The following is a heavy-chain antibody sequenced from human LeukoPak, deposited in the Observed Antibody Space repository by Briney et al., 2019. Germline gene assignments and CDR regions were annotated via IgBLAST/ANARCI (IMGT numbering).Heavy chain of an antibody. CDR2: LTSSGAAT. CDR1: GFTFSNYG. D-gene: IGHD2-2*01. Sequence: SGGSLRLSCAASGFTFSNYGMNWVRQAPGKGLEWVSGLTSSGAATHYADSVKGRFTISRDNSKNTLYLQTNSLRAEDTAVYYCAKGSVAPGALAAGWIDYWGQGTLVTVSS. V-gene: IGHV3-23*01. J-gene: IGHJ4*02. CDR3: AKGSVAPGALAAGWIDY.